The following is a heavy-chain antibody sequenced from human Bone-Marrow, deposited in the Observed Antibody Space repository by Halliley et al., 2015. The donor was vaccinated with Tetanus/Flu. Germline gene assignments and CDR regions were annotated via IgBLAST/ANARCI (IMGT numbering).Heavy chain of an antibody. CDR3: AGDRGSKDDS. Sequence: RVWVSHIRTDGSRTDYADSVKGRFTISRDNAQNTLYLEMASLGFDDTAVYYCAGDRGSKDDSWGQGTLVTVSS. CDR2: IRTDGSRT. V-gene: IGHV3-74*01. J-gene: IGHJ4*02.